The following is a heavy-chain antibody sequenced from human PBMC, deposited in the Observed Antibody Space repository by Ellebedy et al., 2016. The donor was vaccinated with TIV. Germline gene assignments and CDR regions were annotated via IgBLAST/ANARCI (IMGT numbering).Heavy chain of an antibody. Sequence: ASVKVSXKASTYTFTSYGISWVRQAPGQGLEWMGWISGYNGNTNYAQKFQGRVTMTTDTSTSTAYMELRSLRSDDTAVYYCARVFVVSGGSYQSAAFDIWGQGTMVTVSS. CDR2: ISGYNGNT. J-gene: IGHJ3*02. CDR1: TYTFTSYG. CDR3: ARVFVVSGGSYQSAAFDI. D-gene: IGHD2-15*01. V-gene: IGHV1-18*01.